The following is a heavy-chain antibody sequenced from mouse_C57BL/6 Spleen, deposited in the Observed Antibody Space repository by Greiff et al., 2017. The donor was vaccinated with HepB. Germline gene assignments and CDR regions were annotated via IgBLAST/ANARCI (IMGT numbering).Heavy chain of an antibody. CDR2: SRNKANDYTT. CDR1: GFTFSDFY. J-gene: IGHJ1*03. V-gene: IGHV7-1*01. D-gene: IGHD1-1*01. CDR3: ARDAGYYGSSFHWYFDV. Sequence: EVKLMESGGGLVQSGRSLRLSCATSGFTFSDFYMEWVRQAPGKGLEWIAASRNKANDYTTEYSASVKGRFIVSRDTSQSILYLQMNALRAEDTAIYYCARDAGYYGSSFHWYFDVWGTGTTVTVSS.